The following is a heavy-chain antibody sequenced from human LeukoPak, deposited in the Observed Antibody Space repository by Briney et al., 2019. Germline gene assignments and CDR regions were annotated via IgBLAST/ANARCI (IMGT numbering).Heavy chain of an antibody. CDR2: IFYSGST. D-gene: IGHD1-26*01. CDR3: AKEYRYSGSYFWGDAFDI. V-gene: IGHV4-39*07. J-gene: IGHJ3*02. CDR1: SGSISTSNYY. Sequence: PSETLSLTCTVSSGSISTSNYYWGWVRQPPGKALEWIGNIFYSGSTYYSPSLKSRVTISLDTSRNQFSLKLNSVTAADTAVYYCAKEYRYSGSYFWGDAFDIWGQGTMVTVSS.